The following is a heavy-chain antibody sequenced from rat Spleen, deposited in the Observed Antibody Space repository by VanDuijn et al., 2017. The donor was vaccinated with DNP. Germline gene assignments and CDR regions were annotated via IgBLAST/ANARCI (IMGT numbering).Heavy chain of an antibody. CDR1: GFALSDYY. CDR2: ISTGGGNT. D-gene: IGHD1-3*01. Sequence: EVQLVESGGGLEQPGRALNLSCKASGFALSDYYMAWVRQTPKTGLEWVASISTGGGNTYYRDSVKGRFTISRDNAKNTHYLQMDSLRSEDTATYYCARHGRVTTVATYWYFDFWGPGTMVTVSS. CDR3: ARHGRVTTVATYWYFDF. V-gene: IGHV5S13*01. J-gene: IGHJ1*01.